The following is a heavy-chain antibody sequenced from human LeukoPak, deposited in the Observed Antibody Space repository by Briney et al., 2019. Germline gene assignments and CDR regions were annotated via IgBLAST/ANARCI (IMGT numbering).Heavy chain of an antibody. CDR2: IYYSGST. Sequence: SETLSLTCTDSGGSISSYYWSWIRQPPGKGLEWIGYIYYSGSTNYNPSLKSRVTISVDTSKNQFSLKLSSVTAADTAVYYCARVVVTAVGYNAFDIWGQGTMVTVSS. D-gene: IGHD2-21*02. J-gene: IGHJ3*02. CDR3: ARVVVTAVGYNAFDI. V-gene: IGHV4-59*01. CDR1: GGSISSYY.